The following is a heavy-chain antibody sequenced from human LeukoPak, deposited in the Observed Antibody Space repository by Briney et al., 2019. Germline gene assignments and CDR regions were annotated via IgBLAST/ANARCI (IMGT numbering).Heavy chain of an antibody. CDR3: AKDLDYGALGYCYYGMDV. CDR1: GFTFSSYG. Sequence: PGGSLRLSCAASGFTFSSYGMHWVRQAPGKGLEWVAVISYDGGNKYYADSVKGRFTISRDNSKNTLYLQMNSLRAEDTAVYYCAKDLDYGALGYCYYGMDVWGQGTTVTVSS. J-gene: IGHJ6*02. D-gene: IGHD4-17*01. CDR2: ISYDGGNK. V-gene: IGHV3-30*18.